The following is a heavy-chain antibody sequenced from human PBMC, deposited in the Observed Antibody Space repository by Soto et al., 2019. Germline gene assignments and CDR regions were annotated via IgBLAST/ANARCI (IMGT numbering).Heavy chain of an antibody. V-gene: IGHV1-69*13. CDR3: AISHKGDGYNYH. J-gene: IGHJ5*02. Sequence: ASVKVSCKASGGTFSSYAISWVRQAPGQGLEWMGGIIPIFGTANYAQKFQGRVTITADESTSTAYMELSSLRSEDTAVYYCAISHKGDGYNYHWGQGTLVTVSS. CDR1: GGTFSSYA. D-gene: IGHD5-12*01. CDR2: IIPIFGTA.